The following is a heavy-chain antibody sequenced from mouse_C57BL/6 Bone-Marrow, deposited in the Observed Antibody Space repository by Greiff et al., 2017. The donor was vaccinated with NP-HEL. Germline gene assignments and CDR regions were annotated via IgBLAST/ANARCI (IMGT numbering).Heavy chain of an antibody. J-gene: IGHJ4*01. CDR3: AISHHHYYAMDY. CDR1: GYTFTSYW. Sequence: VQLQQPGAELVKPGASVKVSCKASGYTFTSYWMHWVKQRPGQGLEWMGRIHPYDSDTNYNQKFKGKATLTVDKSSSTAYMQHSSLTSEDSAVYYWAISHHHYYAMDYWGQGTSVTVSS. CDR2: IHPYDSDT. V-gene: IGHV1-74*01.